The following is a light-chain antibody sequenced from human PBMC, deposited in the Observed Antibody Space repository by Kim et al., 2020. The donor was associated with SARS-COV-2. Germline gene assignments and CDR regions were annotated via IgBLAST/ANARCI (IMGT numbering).Light chain of an antibody. CDR3: QVWDYITVI. CDR2: RDY. V-gene: IGLV3-9*01. J-gene: IGLJ2*01. Sequence: SYELTQPLSVSVPPGQTANITCGGIDLGGRNVHWYQQKPGQAPVLVIYRDYKRPSGIPERFSGSNSGNTATLTIGRAHAGDEADYYCQVWDYITVIFGGGTQLTVL. CDR1: DLGGRN.